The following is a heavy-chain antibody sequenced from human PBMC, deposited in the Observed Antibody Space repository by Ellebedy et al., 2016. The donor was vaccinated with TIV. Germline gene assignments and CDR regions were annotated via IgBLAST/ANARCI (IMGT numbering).Heavy chain of an antibody. J-gene: IGHJ3*02. Sequence: SETLSLXXAVSGGSMRSGPYCWSWIRQPPGKGLEWIGNILHSGDTNYNPSLKGRASISVDTPKNQVFLTLSSVTAAETAVYFCARQRGGDALVTWGQGTLVTVSS. V-gene: IGHV4-61*01. CDR1: GGSMRSGPYC. CDR2: ILHSGDT. CDR3: ARQRGGDALVT. D-gene: IGHD6-25*01.